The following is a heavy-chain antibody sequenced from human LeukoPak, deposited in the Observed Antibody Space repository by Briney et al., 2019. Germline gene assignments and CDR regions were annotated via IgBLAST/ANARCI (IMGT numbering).Heavy chain of an antibody. Sequence: GGSLRLSCAASGFTFSNAWMSWVRQAPGKGLEWVGRIKSKTDGGTTDYAAPVKGRFTISRDDSKNTLYLQMNSLKTEDTAVYNCTTRITMIVVAENWGQGTLVTVSS. CDR2: IKSKTDGGTT. D-gene: IGHD3-22*01. V-gene: IGHV3-15*01. CDR1: GFTFSNAW. J-gene: IGHJ4*02. CDR3: TTRITMIVVAEN.